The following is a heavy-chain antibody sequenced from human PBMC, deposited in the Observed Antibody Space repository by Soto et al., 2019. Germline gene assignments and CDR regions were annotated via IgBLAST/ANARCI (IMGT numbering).Heavy chain of an antibody. CDR1: GFTFSDHC. Sequence: GGSLRLSCAASGFTFSDHCMDWVRQAPGKGLEWVGRTRNKANSYTTEYAASVKGRFTISRDDSKNSLYLQMNSLKTEDTAVYYCARSSYDFWSGYYLEATYYMDVWGKGTTVTVSS. J-gene: IGHJ6*03. V-gene: IGHV3-72*01. CDR2: TRNKANSYTT. D-gene: IGHD3-3*01. CDR3: ARSSYDFWSGYYLEATYYMDV.